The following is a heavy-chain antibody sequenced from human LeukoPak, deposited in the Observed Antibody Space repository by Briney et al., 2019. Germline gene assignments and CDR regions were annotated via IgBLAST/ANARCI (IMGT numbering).Heavy chain of an antibody. CDR2: IYYSGST. D-gene: IGHD3-22*01. J-gene: IGHJ5*02. CDR3: ARAYEGDYYDYTLVS. V-gene: IGHV4-59*01. CDR1: GGSISSYY. Sequence: SETLPLTCTVSGGSISSYYWSWIRQPPGKGLEWIGYIYYSGSTNYNPSLKSRVTISVDTSKNQFSLKLSSVTAEDTAVYYCARAYEGDYYDYTLVSWGQGTLVTVSS.